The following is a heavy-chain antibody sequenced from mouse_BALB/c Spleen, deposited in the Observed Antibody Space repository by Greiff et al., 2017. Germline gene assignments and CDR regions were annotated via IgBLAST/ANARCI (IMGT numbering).Heavy chain of an antibody. CDR2: ISSGSSTI. D-gene: IGHD2-4*01. V-gene: IGHV5-17*02. CDR3: ARQDYDYDIYWYFDV. J-gene: IGHJ1*01. Sequence: DVMLVESGGGLVQPGGSRKLSCAASGFTFSSFGMHWVRQAPEKGLEWVAYISSGSSTIYYADTVKGRFTISRDNPKNTLFLQMTSLRSEDTAMYYCARQDYDYDIYWYFDVWGAGTTVTVSS. CDR1: GFTFSSFG.